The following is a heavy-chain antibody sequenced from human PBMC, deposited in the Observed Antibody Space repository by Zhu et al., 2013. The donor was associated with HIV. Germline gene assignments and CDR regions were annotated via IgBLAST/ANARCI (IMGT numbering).Heavy chain of an antibody. J-gene: IGHJ3*02. CDR3: ARERADWGMIVAPIGDFDI. V-gene: IGHV1-69*06. D-gene: IGHD3-22*01. CDR1: GGTFSSYA. CDR2: IIPIFGTA. Sequence: QVQLVQSGAEVKKPGSSVKVSCKASGGTFSSYAISWVRQAPGQGLEWMGGIIPIFGTANYAQKFQGRVTITADKSTSTAYMELSSLRFEDTAVYYCARERADWGMIVAPIGDFDIWAKGQMVTSLQ.